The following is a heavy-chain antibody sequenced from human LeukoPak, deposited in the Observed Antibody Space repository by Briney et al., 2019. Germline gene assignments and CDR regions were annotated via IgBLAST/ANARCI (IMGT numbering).Heavy chain of an antibody. D-gene: IGHD4-17*01. J-gene: IGHJ4*02. CDR1: GGSISSGGYY. CDR3: ASLLRDYGDQYYNDY. Sequence: PSQTLSLTCTVSGGSISSGGYYWSWIRQHPGTGLEWIGYIYYSGSTYYNPSLKSRVTISVDTSKNQFSLKLSSVTAADTAVYYCASLLRDYGDQYYNDYWGQGTLVTVSS. V-gene: IGHV4-31*03. CDR2: IYYSGST.